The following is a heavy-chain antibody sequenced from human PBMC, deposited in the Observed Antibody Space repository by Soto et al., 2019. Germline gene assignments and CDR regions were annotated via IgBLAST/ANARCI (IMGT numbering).Heavy chain of an antibody. CDR3: ARDRSYDFWIGYVGFEP. J-gene: IGHJ5*02. V-gene: IGHV4-61*03. CDR1: GGSVSSGSHY. Sequence: SETLSLTCTVSGGSVSSGSHYWSWIRQPPGKGLEWIGNIDYSVSARDNPSLKSRVTISVDRSRNHFSLNLRSVTTADTGLPYCARDRSYDFWIGYVGFEPWGRGP. D-gene: IGHD3-3*01. CDR2: IDYSVSA.